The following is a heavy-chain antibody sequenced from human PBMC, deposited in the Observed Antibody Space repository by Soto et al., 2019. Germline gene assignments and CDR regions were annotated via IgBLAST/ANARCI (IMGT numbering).Heavy chain of an antibody. CDR1: GLTFSHYS. V-gene: IGHV3-48*01. D-gene: IGHD1-26*01. CDR3: ARGVPGTYAVDV. Sequence: EVQLVESGGGLVQPGGSLRLSCVDSGLTFSHYSMNWVRQAPGKGLEWVSYISSSSRNIYYAHSVKGRFTIFRDNAKNSLYLQMNSLRAEDTAVYYCARGVPGTYAVDVWGQGTTVTVSS. CDR2: ISSSSRNI. J-gene: IGHJ6*02.